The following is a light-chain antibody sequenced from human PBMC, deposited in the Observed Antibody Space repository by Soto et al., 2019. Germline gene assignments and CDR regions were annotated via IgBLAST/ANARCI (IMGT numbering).Light chain of an antibody. CDR2: GAS. Sequence: EIVMTQSPATLSVSPGERATLSCRASQSVSSNLAWYQQKPGQAPRLLIYGASTRATGIPARFSGSGSGTEFTLTISRLEPEDFAVYYCQQFNSWPQTFGQGTKVDSK. CDR3: QQFNSWPQT. V-gene: IGKV3-15*01. CDR1: QSVSSN. J-gene: IGKJ1*01.